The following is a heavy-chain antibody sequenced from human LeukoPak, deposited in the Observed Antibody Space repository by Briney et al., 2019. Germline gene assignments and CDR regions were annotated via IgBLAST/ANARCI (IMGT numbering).Heavy chain of an antibody. Sequence: GGSLRLSCVASGFTFSSYAMSWVRQAPGKGLEWVSVISGSGGSTYYRDSVKGRFTISRDNSKNTVYLQMNSLRAEDTAVYYCAKDGTTTITFDYWGQGTLAAVSS. V-gene: IGHV3-23*01. CDR1: GFTFSSYA. J-gene: IGHJ4*02. D-gene: IGHD1-1*01. CDR3: AKDGTTTITFDY. CDR2: ISGSGGST.